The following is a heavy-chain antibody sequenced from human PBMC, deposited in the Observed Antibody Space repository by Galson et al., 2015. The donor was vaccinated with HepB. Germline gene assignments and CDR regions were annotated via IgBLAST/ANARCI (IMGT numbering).Heavy chain of an antibody. D-gene: IGHD5-18*01. V-gene: IGHV3-23*01. CDR1: GFGFDTHA. CDR2: ISGNGDST. J-gene: IGHJ5*01. CDR3: AKGYGLFDS. Sequence: SLRLSCAASGFGFDTHAMSWVRQAPGRGLEWISGISGNGDSTFYADSVKGRFTVSRGNSNNMLYLQMNSLRAEDAGLYFCAKGYGLFDSWGQGILVTVSS.